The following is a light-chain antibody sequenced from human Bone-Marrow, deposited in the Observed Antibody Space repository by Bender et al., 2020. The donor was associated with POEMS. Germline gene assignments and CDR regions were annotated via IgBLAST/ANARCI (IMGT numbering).Light chain of an antibody. CDR2: TDV. CDR3: CSFVGGVV. Sequence: SYELTQPPSVSVSPGQTATITCSGDELANQFTYWYQQKAGQAPLLLIYTDVKRPSGVPERFSGSTSGTTATLTISEVQAEDEADYYCCSFVGGVVFGGGTKVTVL. CDR1: ELANQF. V-gene: IGLV3-25*03. J-gene: IGLJ2*01.